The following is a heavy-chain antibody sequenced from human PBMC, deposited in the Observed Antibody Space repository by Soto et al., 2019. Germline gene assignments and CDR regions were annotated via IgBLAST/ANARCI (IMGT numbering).Heavy chain of an antibody. Sequence: SETLSLTCTVSGGSISSYYWSWIRQPPGKGLEWIGYIYYSGSTNYNPSLKSRVTISVDTSKNQFSLKLSSVTAAETAVYYCAREDGSGSYYYWGQGTLVTVSS. V-gene: IGHV4-59*01. CDR1: GGSISSYY. D-gene: IGHD3-10*01. CDR3: AREDGSGSYYY. CDR2: IYYSGST. J-gene: IGHJ4*02.